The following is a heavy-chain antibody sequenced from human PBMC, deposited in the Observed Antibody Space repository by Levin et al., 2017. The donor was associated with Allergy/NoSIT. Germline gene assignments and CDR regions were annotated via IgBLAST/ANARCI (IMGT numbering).Heavy chain of an antibody. CDR3: AKDRAYSSSSNSYYYYDGMDV. Sequence: SGGSLRLSCAASGFTFSSYGMHWVRQAPGKGLEWVAVISYDGSNKYYADSVKGRFTISRDNSKNTLYLQMNSLRAEDTAVYYCAKDRAYSSSSNSYYYYDGMDVWGQGTTVTVSS. J-gene: IGHJ6*02. V-gene: IGHV3-30*18. CDR2: ISYDGSNK. CDR1: GFTFSSYG. D-gene: IGHD6-6*01.